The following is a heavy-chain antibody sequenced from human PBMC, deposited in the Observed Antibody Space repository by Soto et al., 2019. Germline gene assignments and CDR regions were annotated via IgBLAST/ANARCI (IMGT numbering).Heavy chain of an antibody. D-gene: IGHD5-18*01. CDR3: AKDPLPTIVDTAMVTVVGMDV. CDR2: ISGSGGST. Sequence: AGSLRLSCAASGFTFSSYAMSWVRQAPGKGLEWVSAISGSGGSTYYADSVKGRFTISRDNSKNTLYLQMNSLRAEDTAVYYCAKDPLPTIVDTAMVTVVGMDVWGQGTTVTVSS. CDR1: GFTFSSYA. J-gene: IGHJ6*02. V-gene: IGHV3-23*01.